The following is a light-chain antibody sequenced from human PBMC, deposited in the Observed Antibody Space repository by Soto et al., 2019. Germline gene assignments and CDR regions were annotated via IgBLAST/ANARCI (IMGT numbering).Light chain of an antibody. V-gene: IGLV2-14*01. CDR2: EVS. CDR3: SSDTSGSTRV. CDR1: SSDVGGYDY. Sequence: QPVLTQPASVSGSPGQSITISCTGTSSDVGGYDYVSWYQQHPGKAPKLMIYEVSNRPSGVSNRFSGSKSGNTASLTISGLQAEDEADYYCSSDTSGSTRVFGGGTKVTVL. J-gene: IGLJ2*01.